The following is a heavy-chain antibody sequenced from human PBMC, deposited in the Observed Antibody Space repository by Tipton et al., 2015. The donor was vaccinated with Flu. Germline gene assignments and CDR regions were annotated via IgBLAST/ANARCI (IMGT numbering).Heavy chain of an antibody. CDR1: GSTFSSYS. Sequence: SLRLSCAASGSTFSSYSMNWVRRAPGKGLEWVSYISSSGTTIYYADSLKGRITISRDNAKNSLYLEVNSLRAEDSAVYYCARDSSRAYAVDFWGQGTLVTVSS. D-gene: IGHD6-6*01. CDR3: ARDSSRAYAVDF. V-gene: IGHV3-48*04. CDR2: ISSSGTTI. J-gene: IGHJ4*02.